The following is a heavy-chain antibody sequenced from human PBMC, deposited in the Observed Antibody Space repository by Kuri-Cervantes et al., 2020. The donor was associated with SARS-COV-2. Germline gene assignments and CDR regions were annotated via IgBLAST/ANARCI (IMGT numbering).Heavy chain of an antibody. V-gene: IGHV3-21*01. CDR1: GFTFSSYS. D-gene: IGHD2-15*01. J-gene: IGHJ4*02. CDR3: AKDQHGSVVVVAAIEY. CDR2: ISSSSSYI. Sequence: GESLKISCAASGFTFSSYSMNWVRQAPGKGLEWVSSISSSSSYIYYADSVKGRFTISRDNAKNSLYLQMNSLRAEDTAVYYCAKDQHGSVVVVAAIEYWGQGTLVTVSS.